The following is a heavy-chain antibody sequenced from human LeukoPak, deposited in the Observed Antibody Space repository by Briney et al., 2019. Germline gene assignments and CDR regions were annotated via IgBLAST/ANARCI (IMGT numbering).Heavy chain of an antibody. D-gene: IGHD2-15*01. CDR3: AKDLGYCSGGSCPPSHY. Sequence: TGGSLRLFCAASGFTFSSYAMSWVRQAPGKGLEWVSAISGSGGSTYYADSVKGRFTISRDNSKNTLYLQMNSLRAEDTAVYYCAKDLGYCSGGSCPPSHYWGQGTLVTVSS. CDR1: GFTFSSYA. V-gene: IGHV3-23*01. J-gene: IGHJ4*02. CDR2: ISGSGGST.